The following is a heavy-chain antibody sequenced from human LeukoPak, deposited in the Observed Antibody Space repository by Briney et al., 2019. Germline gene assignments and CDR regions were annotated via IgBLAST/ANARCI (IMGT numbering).Heavy chain of an antibody. CDR2: ISSSSSYI. D-gene: IGHD5-18*01. V-gene: IGHV3-21*01. CDR3: ARADWDTAMIDY. J-gene: IGHJ4*02. CDR1: GFTFSSYS. Sequence: GGSLRLSCVGSGFTFSSYSMNWVRQAPGKGLEWVSSISSSSSYIYYADSVRGRFTISRDNAKNSLYLQMNSLRAEDTAVYYCARADWDTAMIDYWGQGTLVTVSS.